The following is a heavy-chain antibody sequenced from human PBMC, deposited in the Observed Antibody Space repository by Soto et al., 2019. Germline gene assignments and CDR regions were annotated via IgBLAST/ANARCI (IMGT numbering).Heavy chain of an antibody. CDR1: GFPFSSNA. V-gene: IGHV3-23*01. CDR2: ISGSDGST. J-gene: IGHJ4*02. Sequence: EVQLLESGGGLVQPGGSLRVSCAASGFPFSSNALSWVRLAPGKGLEWVSTISGSDGSTYYADPVKGRFTISRDSSRNTLYLQMNSLRAEDTAVYYCAKEAAAGLYFFDYWGQGTLVTVSS. CDR3: AKEAAAGLYFFDY. D-gene: IGHD6-13*01.